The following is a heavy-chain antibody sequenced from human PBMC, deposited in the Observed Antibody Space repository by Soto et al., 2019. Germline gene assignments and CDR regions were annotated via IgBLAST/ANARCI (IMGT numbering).Heavy chain of an antibody. CDR2: ISAYNGNT. D-gene: IGHD3-16*02. J-gene: IGHJ4*02. Sequence: GASVKVSCKASGYTFASYGSSWVRQAPGQGLEWMGWISAYNGNTNYAQKLQGRVTMTTDTSTSTAYMELRSLRSDDTAVYYCARGMITFGGVIVFDYWGQGTLVTVSS. V-gene: IGHV1-18*01. CDR1: GYTFASYG. CDR3: ARGMITFGGVIVFDY.